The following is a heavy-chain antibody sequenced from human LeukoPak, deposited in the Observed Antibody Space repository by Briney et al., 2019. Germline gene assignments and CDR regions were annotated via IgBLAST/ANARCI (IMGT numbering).Heavy chain of an antibody. CDR3: ARYCSGGSCYSGSDAFDI. CDR1: GGSISTNNYY. V-gene: IGHV4-39*07. CDR2: ISYSGTT. J-gene: IGHJ3*02. Sequence: PSETLSLTCTVSGGSISTNNYYWGWIRQPPGKGLEWIGSISYSGTTYYNPSLKSRVTISIDKSKNQFSLKLSSVTAADTAVYYCARYCSGGSCYSGSDAFDIWGQGTMVTVSS. D-gene: IGHD2-15*01.